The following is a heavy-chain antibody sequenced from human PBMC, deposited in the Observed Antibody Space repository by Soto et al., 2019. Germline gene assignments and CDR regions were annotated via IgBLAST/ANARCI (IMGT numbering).Heavy chain of an antibody. V-gene: IGHV4-59*08. CDR1: GGSISSYY. D-gene: IGHD1-26*01. Sequence: SETLSLTCTVSGGSISSYYRSWIRQPPGKGLEWIGNIYYTGSTYYNPSLKSRVTISVDTSKNRFSLKLTSVTAADTAVYYCARHPLHRVGASISAFDIWGQGTVVTVSS. J-gene: IGHJ3*02. CDR3: ARHPLHRVGASISAFDI. CDR2: IYYTGST.